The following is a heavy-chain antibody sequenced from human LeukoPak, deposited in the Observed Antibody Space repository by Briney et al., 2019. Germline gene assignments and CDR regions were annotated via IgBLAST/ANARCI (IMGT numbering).Heavy chain of an antibody. J-gene: IGHJ4*02. CDR1: GGSISSYY. CDR3: ARSLSGDY. CDR2: IYYSGST. D-gene: IGHD3-16*02. V-gene: IGHV4-59*01. Sequence: PSETLSLTCTVSGGSISSYYWSWIRQPPGKGLEWIGYIYYSGSTNCNPSLKSRVTISVDTSKNQFSLKLSSVTAADTAVYYCARSLSGDYWGQGTLVTVSS.